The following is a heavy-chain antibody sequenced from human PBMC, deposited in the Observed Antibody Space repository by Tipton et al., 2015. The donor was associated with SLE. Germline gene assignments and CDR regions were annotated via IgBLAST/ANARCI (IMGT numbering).Heavy chain of an antibody. CDR3: ARDVFTYYHESSSLGYFDL. V-gene: IGHV3-21*05. Sequence: GSLRLSCVASGFTFSDYGMTWVRQAPGKGPEWVAYISNSGSFRYYADSLNGRFTVSRDSAKNALYLQLTSLRVEDTAVYYCARDVFTYYHESSSLGYFDLWGRGTLVTVSS. CDR2: ISNSGSFR. J-gene: IGHJ2*01. D-gene: IGHD3-22*01. CDR1: GFTFSDYG.